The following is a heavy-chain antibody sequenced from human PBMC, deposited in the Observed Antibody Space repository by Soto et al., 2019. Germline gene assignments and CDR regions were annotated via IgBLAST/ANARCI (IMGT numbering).Heavy chain of an antibody. Sequence: QVQLVQSGAEVKEPGAAVKVSCKASAYSFTAYYIHWVRQAPGQGLEWMAWINPGTGGSDYAQKFRGRVTVTRDTSINTTFMELGRLISDDMAVYYCAREYQSPSNGSLYSWGQGSLVTVSS. D-gene: IGHD3-22*01. CDR2: INPGTGGS. CDR3: AREYQSPSNGSLYS. V-gene: IGHV1-2*02. J-gene: IGHJ4*02. CDR1: AYSFTAYY.